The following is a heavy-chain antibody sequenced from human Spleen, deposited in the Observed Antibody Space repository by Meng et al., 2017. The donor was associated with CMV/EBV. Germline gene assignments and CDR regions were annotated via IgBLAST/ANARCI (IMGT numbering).Heavy chain of an antibody. CDR1: GFIFSDRY. D-gene: IGHD6-19*01. CDR3: ADLAEAFGMDV. CDR2: SRNKASSYTT. J-gene: IGHJ6*02. V-gene: IGHV3-72*01. Sequence: GGPLRLSCAASGFIFSDRYMDWLRQAPGKGLEWVARSRNKASSYTTEYAASVKGRFTISRDESENSLYLQMNSLKTEDSAVYYCADLAEAFGMDVWGQGTTVTVSS.